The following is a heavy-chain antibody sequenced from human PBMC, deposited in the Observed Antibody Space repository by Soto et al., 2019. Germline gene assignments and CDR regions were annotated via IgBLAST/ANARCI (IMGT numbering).Heavy chain of an antibody. D-gene: IGHD6-6*01. V-gene: IGHV5-51*01. CDR1: GYSFTSYW. Sequence: GESLKISCKGSGYSFTSYWIGWVRQMPGKGLERTGIIYPGDSDTRYSPSFQGQVTIPADKSISTAYLQWSSLKASDTAMYYCARRPYSSSSRHYYYYYGMDVWGQGTTVTVSS. CDR2: IYPGDSDT. J-gene: IGHJ6*02. CDR3: ARRPYSSSSRHYYYYYGMDV.